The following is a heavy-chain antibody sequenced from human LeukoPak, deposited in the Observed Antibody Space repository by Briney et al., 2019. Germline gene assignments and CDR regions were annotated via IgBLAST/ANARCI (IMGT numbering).Heavy chain of an antibody. J-gene: IGHJ3*01. CDR3: AGSPLGIGSRGGALAF. CDR1: GLSLTDYA. V-gene: IGHV1-3*01. Sequence: ASGEVSCHTSGLSLTDYAIHWVRQAPGQRVEGMGFGSANTQYSQRFQGRVIITRDTSANAAYMELRSLRSEDTAVYYCAGSPLGIGSRGGALAFWGQGTMVTVSS. CDR2: GSANT. D-gene: IGHD2-15*01.